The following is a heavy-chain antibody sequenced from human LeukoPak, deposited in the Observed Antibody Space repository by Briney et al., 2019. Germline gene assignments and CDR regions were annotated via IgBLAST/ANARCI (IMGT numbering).Heavy chain of an antibody. CDR3: AKDPSVAYCGGDCYPEYFQH. CDR1: GFTFSSYA. D-gene: IGHD2-21*01. V-gene: IGHV3-23*01. CDR2: ISGSGGST. Sequence: PVGSLRLSCAASGFTFSSYAMSWVRQAPGKGLEWVSAISGSGGSTYYADSVKGRFTISRDNSKNTLYLQMNSLRAEDTAVYYCAKDPSVAYCGGDCYPEYFQHWGQGTLVTVSS. J-gene: IGHJ1*01.